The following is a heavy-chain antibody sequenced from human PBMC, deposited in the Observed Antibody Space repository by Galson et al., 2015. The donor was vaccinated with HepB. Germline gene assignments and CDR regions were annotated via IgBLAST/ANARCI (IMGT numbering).Heavy chain of an antibody. D-gene: IGHD3-10*01. V-gene: IGHV3-43*01. CDR3: AIEQLVDEGTGMDV. CDR1: GFTFNNYT. J-gene: IGHJ6*02. Sequence: SLRLSCAASGFTFNNYTMNWVRQAPGKGLEWVSFISCDGGNIYYADSVKGRFTISRDNTKNVLYLQMNSLRTEDTALYYCAIEQLVDEGTGMDVWGQGTPVTVSS. CDR2: ISCDGGNI.